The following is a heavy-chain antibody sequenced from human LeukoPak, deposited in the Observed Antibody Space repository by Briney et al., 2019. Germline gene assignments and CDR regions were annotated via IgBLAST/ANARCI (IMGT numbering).Heavy chain of an antibody. V-gene: IGHV4-59*01. Sequence: PSETLSLTCTVSGGSISSYYWSWVRQPPGKGLEWVGYIYYSGSTNYNPSLKSRVTISVDTSKNQFSLKLSSVTAADTAVYYCARDGWGWPRYFDYWGQGTLVTVSS. CDR3: ARDGWGWPRYFDY. CDR1: GGSISSYY. D-gene: IGHD6-19*01. J-gene: IGHJ4*02. CDR2: IYYSGST.